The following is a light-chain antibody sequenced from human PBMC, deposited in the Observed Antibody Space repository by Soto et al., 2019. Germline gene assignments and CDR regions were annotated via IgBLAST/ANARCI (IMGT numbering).Light chain of an antibody. CDR3: QSSDSSLSGYV. Sequence: QSVLTQPPSVSGAPGQRVTISCTGSSSNIGAGYDVHWYQHLPGTAPKLLIYGNSNRPSGVPDRFSGSKSGTSASLAITGLQAEDEADYYCQSSDSSLSGYVFGTGTQLTVL. V-gene: IGLV1-40*01. CDR2: GNS. CDR1: SSNIGAGYD. J-gene: IGLJ1*01.